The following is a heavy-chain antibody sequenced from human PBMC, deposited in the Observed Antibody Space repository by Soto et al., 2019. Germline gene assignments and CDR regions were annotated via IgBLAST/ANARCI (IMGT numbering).Heavy chain of an antibody. CDR2: ISYDGSNK. CDR3: ARDRSFGVRYFDWLKPLSDY. CDR1: GFTFSSYA. D-gene: IGHD3-9*01. Sequence: QVQLVESGGGVVQPGRSLRLSCAASGFTFSSYAMHWVRQAPGKGLEWVAVISYDGSNKYYADSVKGRFTISRDNSKNTLYLQMNSLRAEDTAVYYCARDRSFGVRYFDWLKPLSDYWGQGTLVTVSS. J-gene: IGHJ4*02. V-gene: IGHV3-30-3*01.